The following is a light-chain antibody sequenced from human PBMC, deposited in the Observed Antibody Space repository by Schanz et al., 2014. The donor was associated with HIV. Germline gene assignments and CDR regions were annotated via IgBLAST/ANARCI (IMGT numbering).Light chain of an antibody. Sequence: DIQMTQSPSTLSASVGDRVTITCRASQSISSWLAWYQQKPCKAPKLLIYKASSLESGVPSRFSGSGSGTEFTLTISSLQPDDFATYYCQQCVTYPYTFGQGTKLDIK. CDR1: QSISSW. J-gene: IGKJ2*01. V-gene: IGKV1-5*03. CDR3: QQCVTYPYT. CDR2: KAS.